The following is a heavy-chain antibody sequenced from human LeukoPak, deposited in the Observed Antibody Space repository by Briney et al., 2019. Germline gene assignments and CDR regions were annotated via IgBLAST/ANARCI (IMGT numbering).Heavy chain of an antibody. J-gene: IGHJ2*01. V-gene: IGHV3-48*03. CDR2: IRSSHRPI. Sequence: GGSLRLSCAASGFTFSTFEMNWVRQAPGKGLEWVSYIRSSHRPIYYADSVKGRFTISRDNAQNSLYLQMNNLRAEDMAVYYCARVLSYYDSSGSYGDWYFDLWGRGTLVTVSS. CDR3: ARVLSYYDSSGSYGDWYFDL. D-gene: IGHD3-22*01. CDR1: GFTFSTFE.